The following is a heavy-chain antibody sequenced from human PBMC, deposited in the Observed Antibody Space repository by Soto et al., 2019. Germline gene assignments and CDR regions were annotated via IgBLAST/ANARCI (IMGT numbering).Heavy chain of an antibody. CDR2: IDNSGAVT. CDR1: GFTLRTYA. CDR3: AREGIRRRCSSTSCPIDY. V-gene: IGHV3-23*01. D-gene: IGHD2-2*01. J-gene: IGHJ4*02. Sequence: GGSLRLSCAPSGFTLRTYAMTWVHQAPGKGLEWVSSIDNSGAVTFHADSVKGRFTISRDNSKSTLFLQMSGLRVEDTAVYYCAREGIRRRCSSTSCPIDYWGQGTLVTVSS.